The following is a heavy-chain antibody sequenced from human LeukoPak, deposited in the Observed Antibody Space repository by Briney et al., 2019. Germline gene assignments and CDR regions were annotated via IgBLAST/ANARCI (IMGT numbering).Heavy chain of an antibody. J-gene: IGHJ6*02. CDR2: IYYSEST. V-gene: IGHV4-39*01. Sequence: SETLSLTCTVSGGSISSSSYYWGWIRQPPGKGLEWIGSIYYSESTYYNPSLKSRVTISVDTSKNQFSLKLRSVTAADTAVYYCARHPCSGGSCPLDYYYYYGMDVWGQGTTVTVSS. CDR1: GGSISSSSYY. D-gene: IGHD2-15*01. CDR3: ARHPCSGGSCPLDYYYYYGMDV.